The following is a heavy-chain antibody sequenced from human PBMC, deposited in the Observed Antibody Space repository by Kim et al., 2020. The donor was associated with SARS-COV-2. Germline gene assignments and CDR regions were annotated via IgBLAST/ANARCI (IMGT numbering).Heavy chain of an antibody. CDR2: IYHSGST. Sequence: SETLSLTCAVSGGSISSSNWWSWVRQPPGKGLEWIGEIYHSGSTNYNPSLKSRVTISVDKSKNQFSLKLSSVTAADTAVYYCARRTGDLYYYYYGMDVWGQGTTVTVSS. CDR3: ARRTGDLYYYYYGMDV. V-gene: IGHV4-4*02. D-gene: IGHD7-27*01. J-gene: IGHJ6*02. CDR1: GGSISSSNW.